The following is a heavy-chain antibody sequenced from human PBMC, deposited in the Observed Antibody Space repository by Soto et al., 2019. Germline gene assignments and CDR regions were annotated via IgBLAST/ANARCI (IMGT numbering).Heavy chain of an antibody. Sequence: GASVKVSCKASGFTFTSSAVQWVRQARGQRLEWIGWIVVGSGNTNYAQKFQERVTITRDMSTSTAYMELSSLRSEDTAVYYCAATEYYYDSSGYYFPIYWGQGTLVTVSS. CDR3: AATEYYYDSSGYYFPIY. D-gene: IGHD3-22*01. V-gene: IGHV1-58*01. CDR1: GFTFTSSA. J-gene: IGHJ4*02. CDR2: IVVGSGNT.